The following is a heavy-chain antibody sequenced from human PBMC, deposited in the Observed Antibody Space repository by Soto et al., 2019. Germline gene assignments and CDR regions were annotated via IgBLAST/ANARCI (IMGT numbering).Heavy chain of an antibody. D-gene: IGHD6-19*01. CDR2: ISWNSGNL. J-gene: IGHJ4*02. Sequence: HSWAASGGNFEDYAVHWVRKAQGKGLEWVSGISWNSGNLGYADSVKGRFAISRDNAKNSLHLQMNSLRTEDTALYYCVREDIRSGWYGGRKYCFDYWGQGTLGTVSS. V-gene: IGHV3-9*01. CDR1: GGNFEDYA. CDR3: VREDIRSGWYGGRKYCFDY.